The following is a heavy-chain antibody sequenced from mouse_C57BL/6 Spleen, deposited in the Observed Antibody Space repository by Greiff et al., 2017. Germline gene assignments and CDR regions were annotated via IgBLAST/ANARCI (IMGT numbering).Heavy chain of an antibody. CDR3: ARSRRGDY. CDR2: IDPSDSYT. Sequence: ESGAELVKPGASVKLSCKASGYTFTSYWMQWVKQRPGQGLEWIGEIDPSDSYTNYNQKFKGKATLTVDTSSSTAYMQLSSLTSEDSAVYYCARSRRGDYWGQGTTLTVSS. CDR1: GYTFTSYW. J-gene: IGHJ2*01. V-gene: IGHV1-50*01.